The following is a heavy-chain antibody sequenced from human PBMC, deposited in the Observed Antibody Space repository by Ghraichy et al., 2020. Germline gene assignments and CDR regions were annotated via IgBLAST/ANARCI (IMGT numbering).Heavy chain of an antibody. V-gene: IGHV4-34*01. CDR3: ARGRYYYDSSGYYSDYYYYGMDV. J-gene: IGHJ6*02. CDR1: GGSFSGYY. CDR2: INHSGST. D-gene: IGHD3-22*01. Sequence: SETLSLTCAVYGGSFSGYYWSWIRQPPGKGLEWIGEINHSGSTNYNPSLKSRVTISVDTSKNQFSLKLSSVTAADTAVYYCARGRYYYDSSGYYSDYYYYGMDVWGQGTTVTVSS.